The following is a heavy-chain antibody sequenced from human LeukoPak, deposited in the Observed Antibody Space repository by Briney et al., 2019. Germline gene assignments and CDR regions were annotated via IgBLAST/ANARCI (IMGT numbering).Heavy chain of an antibody. D-gene: IGHD2-21*02. CDR2: ISGSGSTI. V-gene: IGHV3-48*03. CDR1: GFTFSSYE. CDR3: ARDYCGGNCYSDY. J-gene: IGHJ4*02. Sequence: PGGSLTLSCAASGFTFSSYEMNWVRQAPGKGLEWVSYISGSGSTIYYADSVKGRFTISRDNAKNSLYLQMNSLRAGDTAVYYCARDYCGGNCYSDYWGQGTLVTVSS.